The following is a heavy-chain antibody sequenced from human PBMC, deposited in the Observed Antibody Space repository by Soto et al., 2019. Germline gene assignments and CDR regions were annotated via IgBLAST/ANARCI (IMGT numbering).Heavy chain of an antibody. J-gene: IGHJ4*01. D-gene: IGHD4-17*01. CDR1: GDSVSINSAA. CDR3: AHAGDYDLLTFDH. Sequence: SQTLSLTCAISGDSVSINSAAWNWIRQSPSRGLEWLGRTYYRSKWFNNYALSVKSRITINPDTSKNQFSLQLNSVTPEDTAVYYCAHAGDYDLLTFDHWGPGTLVTVSS. V-gene: IGHV6-1*01. CDR2: TYYRSKWFN.